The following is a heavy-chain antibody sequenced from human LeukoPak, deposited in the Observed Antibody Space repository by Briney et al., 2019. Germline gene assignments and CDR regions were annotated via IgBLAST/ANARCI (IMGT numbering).Heavy chain of an antibody. CDR2: NYYSGST. V-gene: IGHV4-59*01. Sequence: KPSETLSLTCTVSGGSISSYYWSWIRQPPGEGLEWIGYNYYSGSTNYNPSLKSRVTISVEPSKNQFSLKLSSVTAADTPVYYCALRGAPGGYSPRFDYWGQGTLVPVSS. D-gene: IGHD3-22*01. J-gene: IGHJ4*02. CDR1: GGSISSYY. CDR3: ALRGAPGGYSPRFDY.